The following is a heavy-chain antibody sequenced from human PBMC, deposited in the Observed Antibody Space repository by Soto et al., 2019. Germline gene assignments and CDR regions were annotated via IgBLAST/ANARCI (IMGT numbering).Heavy chain of an antibody. CDR1: GFPPSSYA. J-gene: IGHJ6*02. D-gene: IGHD6-19*01. Sequence: EVQLLESGGGLVQPGGSLRLSCAASGFPPSSYAMNWVRQAPGKGLEWVSVISGSGGRTYYADSVKGRFTISRDNSKNTLYLQMNSLRAEDTAVYCCARADRREWLERHYYDYGMDVWGPRTTVTVSS. CDR2: ISGSGGRT. V-gene: IGHV3-23*01. CDR3: ARADRREWLERHYYDYGMDV.